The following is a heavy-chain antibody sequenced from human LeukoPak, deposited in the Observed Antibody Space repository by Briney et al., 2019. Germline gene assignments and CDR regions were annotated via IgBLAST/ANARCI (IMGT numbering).Heavy chain of an antibody. D-gene: IGHD3-22*01. V-gene: IGHV4-59*01. Sequence: SETLSLTRTVSGGSISSYYWSWIRQPPGKGLEWIGYIYYSGSTNYNPSLKSRVTISVDTSKNQFSLKLSSVTAADTAVYYCARSLGAYDSSGYWPPIVGAFDIWGQGTMVTVSS. CDR1: GGSISSYY. J-gene: IGHJ3*02. CDR3: ARSLGAYDSSGYWPPIVGAFDI. CDR2: IYYSGST.